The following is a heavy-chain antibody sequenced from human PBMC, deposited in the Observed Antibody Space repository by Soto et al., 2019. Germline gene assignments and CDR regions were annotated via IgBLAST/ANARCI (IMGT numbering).Heavy chain of an antibody. CDR3: ASRSPRLLGNPTYGMDV. J-gene: IGHJ6*02. Sequence: ASVKVSCKASGYTFTSYAMHWVRQAPGQRLEWMGWINAGNGNTKYSQKFQGRVTITRDTSASTAYMELSSLRSEDTAVYYCASRSPRLLGNPTYGMDVWGQGTTVTVYS. V-gene: IGHV1-3*01. D-gene: IGHD1-1*01. CDR2: INAGNGNT. CDR1: GYTFTSYA.